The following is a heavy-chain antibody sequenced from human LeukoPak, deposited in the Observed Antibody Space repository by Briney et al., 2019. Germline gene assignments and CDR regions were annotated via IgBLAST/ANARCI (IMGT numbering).Heavy chain of an antibody. CDR2: ITSDGSST. Sequence: GGSLRLSCAASGFTFSSYWMHGVRQAPGKGLVWVSRITSDGSSTSYADSVKGRFTISRDNAKNTLYLQMNSLRAEDSAVYYCVTSYCSGGSCYSASGYSGQGSLVTVSS. J-gene: IGHJ4*02. CDR3: VTSYCSGGSCYSASGY. V-gene: IGHV3-74*01. D-gene: IGHD2-15*01. CDR1: GFTFSSYW.